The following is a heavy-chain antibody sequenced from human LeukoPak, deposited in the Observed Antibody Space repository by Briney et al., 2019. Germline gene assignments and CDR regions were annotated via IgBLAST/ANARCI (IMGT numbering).Heavy chain of an antibody. Sequence: GGSLRLSCAASGFTFSNAWMNWVRQAPGKGLEWVSVVYSGGSTYYADSVKGRFTISRDNSKSTLYLQMNSLRAEDTAVYYCAKELRPNDYWGQGTLVTVSS. CDR3: AKELRPNDY. V-gene: IGHV3-53*01. J-gene: IGHJ4*02. CDR2: VYSGGST. D-gene: IGHD4-17*01. CDR1: GFTFSNAW.